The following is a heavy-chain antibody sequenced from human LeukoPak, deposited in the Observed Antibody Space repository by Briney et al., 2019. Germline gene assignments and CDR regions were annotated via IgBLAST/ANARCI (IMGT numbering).Heavy chain of an antibody. CDR2: FSSSSTTI. V-gene: IGHV3-48*01. Sequence: GGSLRLSCAASGFTFSSYGMNWVRQAPGKGLEWVSYFSSSSTTIYYADSVKGRFTISRDNAKNSLYLQMNSLRAEDSAVYYCARRPYCGGDCYSLDAFDIWGQGTMVTVSS. J-gene: IGHJ3*02. D-gene: IGHD2-21*02. CDR1: GFTFSSYG. CDR3: ARRPYCGGDCYSLDAFDI.